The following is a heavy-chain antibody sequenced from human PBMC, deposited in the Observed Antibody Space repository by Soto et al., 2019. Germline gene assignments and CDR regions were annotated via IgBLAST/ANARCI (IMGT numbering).Heavy chain of an antibody. V-gene: IGHV4-31*03. CDR3: ARDASSNWHYLDY. D-gene: IGHD6-13*01. CDR1: GASISSGDYS. J-gene: IGHJ4*02. CDR2: IFYSGTT. Sequence: SETLSLTCTVSGASISSGDYSWSWIRQHPGKGLEWIGYIFYSGTTYSNPSLKSRVTMSLGTSQNQFSLKLSSLTAADTAVYYCARDASSNWHYLDYWGQGILVTVSS.